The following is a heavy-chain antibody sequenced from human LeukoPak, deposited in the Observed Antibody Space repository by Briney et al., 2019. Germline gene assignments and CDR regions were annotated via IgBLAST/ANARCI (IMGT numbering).Heavy chain of an antibody. CDR3: ARDLNSLTTTVTTEFWFDP. CDR1: GFTFDDYG. V-gene: IGHV3-20*04. D-gene: IGHD4-11*01. CDR2: INWDGGST. J-gene: IGHJ5*02. Sequence: GGSLRLSCAASGFTFDDYGMGWVRQAPGKGLEWVSGINWDGGSTGYADSVKGRFTISRDNAKNSLYLQMNSLRAEDTALYYCARDLNSLTTTVTTEFWFDPWGQGTLVTVSS.